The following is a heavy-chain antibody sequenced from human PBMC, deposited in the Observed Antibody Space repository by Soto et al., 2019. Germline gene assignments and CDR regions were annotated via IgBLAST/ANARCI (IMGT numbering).Heavy chain of an antibody. Sequence: QVPLVQSGAEVRKPGASVTVSCRSSGDSFNDYYIHWVRQAPGQGLEWMGWINPNSGGTKYAQKFQGWVSMTRDTSSRTVYRQWNSLRSDDTAGYYCARESGGASSTLGYYYFYMDVLGTGSTVTVSS. CDR3: ARESGGASSTLGYYYFYMDV. V-gene: IGHV1-2*04. CDR2: INPNSGGT. J-gene: IGHJ6*03. CDR1: GDSFNDYY. D-gene: IGHD1-26*01.